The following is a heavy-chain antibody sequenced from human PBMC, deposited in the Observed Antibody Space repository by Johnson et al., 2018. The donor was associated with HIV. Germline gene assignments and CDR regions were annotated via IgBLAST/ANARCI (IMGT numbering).Heavy chain of an antibody. V-gene: IGHV3-23*04. CDR2: ISGSGGST. CDR3: ARDPIAFRNYYGSGSAFDI. D-gene: IGHD3-10*01. CDR1: GFTFSSYA. J-gene: IGHJ3*02. Sequence: VQLVESGGGVVQPGRSLRLSCAASGFTFSSYAMSCVRQAPGKGLEWVSAISGSGGSTYYPDSVKGRFTISRDNSKKTLYLQMNSLRAEDTAVYHCARDPIAFRNYYGSGSAFDIWGQGTMVTVSS.